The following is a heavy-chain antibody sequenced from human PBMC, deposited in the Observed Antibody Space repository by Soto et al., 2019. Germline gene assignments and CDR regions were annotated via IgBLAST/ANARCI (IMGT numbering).Heavy chain of an antibody. CDR2: IIPIFGTA. D-gene: IGHD3-9*01. Sequence: SVKVSCKASGGTFSSYAISWVRQAPGQGLEWMGGIIPIFGTANYAQKFQGRVTITADESTSTAYMELSSLRSEDTAVYYCALRNNRDKDLVRIYYYGMDVWGQGNTVTVS. CDR3: ALRNNRDKDLVRIYYYGMDV. CDR1: GGTFSSYA. J-gene: IGHJ6*02. V-gene: IGHV1-69*13.